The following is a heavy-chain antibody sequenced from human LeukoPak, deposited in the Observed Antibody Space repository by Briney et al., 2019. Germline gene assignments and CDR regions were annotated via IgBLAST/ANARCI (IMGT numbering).Heavy chain of an antibody. Sequence: GGSLRLSCAASGFTVSSNYMSWVRQAPGKGLEWVSVIYSGGSTYYADSVKGRFTISRDNSKNTLYLQMNSLRAEDTAVYYCASDQIRGSGSRRGDYWGQGTLVTVSS. CDR1: GFTVSSNY. J-gene: IGHJ4*02. CDR3: ASDQIRGSGSRRGDY. D-gene: IGHD1-26*01. CDR2: IYSGGST. V-gene: IGHV3-66*01.